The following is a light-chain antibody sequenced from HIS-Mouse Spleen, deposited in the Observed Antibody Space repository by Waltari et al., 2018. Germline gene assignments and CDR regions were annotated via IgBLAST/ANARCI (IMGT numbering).Light chain of an antibody. CDR3: QQYDNLPRGIIFT. J-gene: IGKJ3*01. V-gene: IGKV1-33*01. Sequence: DIQMTQSPSSLSASVGDRVTITCQASQDISNYLNWYQQKPGKAPKLLIYDASNLETGVPSRFSGSGSGTDFTFTISSLHPEDIATYYCQQYDNLPRGIIFTFGPGTKVDIK. CDR1: QDISNY. CDR2: DAS.